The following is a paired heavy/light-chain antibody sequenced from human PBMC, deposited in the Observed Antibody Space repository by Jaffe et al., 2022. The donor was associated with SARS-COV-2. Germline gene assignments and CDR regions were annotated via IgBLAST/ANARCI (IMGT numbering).Heavy chain of an antibody. CDR1: GDYISSSSCY. Sequence: QLQLQESGPGRVKPSETLSLTCTVSGDYISSSSCYWGWIRQPPGRGLEWIGSIYYTGTTHYNPSLKSRVSTSVDTSKNLFSLKLNSVTAADTAVYYCARHNTKWEVRAGFDIWGQGTVVTVSS. CDR2: IYYTGTT. D-gene: IGHD1-26*01. CDR3: ARHNTKWEVRAGFDI. J-gene: IGHJ3*02. V-gene: IGHV4-39*01.
Light chain of an antibody. CDR3: SSSTSSSTVI. V-gene: IGLV2-14*01. Sequence: QSALTQPASVSGSPGQSITISCTETSSDVGGHNYVSWYQQHPGKAPQLIIYDVINRPSGVSYRFSGSKSGNTASLTISGLQAEDEADYYCSSSTSSSTVIFGGGTKLTVL. J-gene: IGLJ2*01. CDR2: DVI. CDR1: SSDVGGHNY.